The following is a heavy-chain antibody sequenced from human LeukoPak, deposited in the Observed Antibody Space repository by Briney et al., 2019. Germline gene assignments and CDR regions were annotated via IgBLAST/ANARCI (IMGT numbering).Heavy chain of an antibody. J-gene: IGHJ4*02. D-gene: IGHD2-2*01. Sequence: PGRSLRLSCAASGFTFSSYAMHWVRQAPGKGLEWVAVISYDGSNKYYADSVKGRFTISRDNSKNTLYLQMNSLRAEDTAVYYCARDNEEIVVVPVAIDYWGQGTLVTVSP. V-gene: IGHV3-30*04. CDR3: ARDNEEIVVVPVAIDY. CDR1: GFTFSSYA. CDR2: ISYDGSNK.